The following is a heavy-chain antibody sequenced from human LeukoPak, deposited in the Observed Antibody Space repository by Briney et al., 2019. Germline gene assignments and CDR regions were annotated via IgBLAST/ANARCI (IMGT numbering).Heavy chain of an antibody. CDR3: AREAGATYCFDY. J-gene: IGHJ4*02. D-gene: IGHD1-26*01. CDR2: IWYDGSNK. Sequence: SCKASGYTFSSYGMHWVRQAPGKGLEWVAVIWYDGSNKYYADSVKGRFTISRDNSKNTLYLQMNSLRAEDTAVYYCAREAGATYCFDYWGQGTLVTVSS. V-gene: IGHV3-33*01. CDR1: GYTFSSYG.